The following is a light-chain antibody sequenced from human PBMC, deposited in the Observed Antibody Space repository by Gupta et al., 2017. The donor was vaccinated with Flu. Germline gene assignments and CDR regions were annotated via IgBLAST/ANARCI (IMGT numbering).Light chain of an antibody. CDR3: QQSYSSPYT. Sequence: GDTCTITCRAIQSISTYLNWYQQKPGKAPKLLIHAASSLQSGVPSTFSGTGSGTDFTLTISSLQPEDFATYYCQQSYSSPYTFGGGTRVDIK. J-gene: IGKJ4*01. CDR2: AAS. V-gene: IGKV1-39*01. CDR1: QSISTY.